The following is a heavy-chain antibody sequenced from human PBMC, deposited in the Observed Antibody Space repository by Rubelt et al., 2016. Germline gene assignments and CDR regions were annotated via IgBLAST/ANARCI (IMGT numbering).Heavy chain of an antibody. J-gene: IGHJ6*02. D-gene: IGHD3-16*01. CDR1: GASFGDYY. V-gene: IGHV4-34*01. CDR2: INHSGST. Sequence: QVQLQQWGAGLLKPSETLSLTCAVYGASFGDYYWAWIRLPPGKGLEWIGEINHSGSTNYNPSLKSRVTISVDTSKNQLSRKPSVGTAADTAVYYCARGRLGYGMDVWGQGTTVTVSS. CDR3: ARGRLGYGMDV.